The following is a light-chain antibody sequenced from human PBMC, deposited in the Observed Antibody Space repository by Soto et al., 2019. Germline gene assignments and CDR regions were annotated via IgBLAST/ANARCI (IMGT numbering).Light chain of an antibody. Sequence: DIQMTQSPSSLSASVGDRVTISCLASQSISSYLNWYQQKPGKAPKFLIYAASSLQSGVPSRFSGSGSGTDGTITISSLQTEDGSTYDCQQRYSTTPTFGQVTKVDIK. V-gene: IGKV1-39*01. CDR2: AAS. CDR3: QQRYSTTPT. J-gene: IGKJ1*01. CDR1: QSISSY.